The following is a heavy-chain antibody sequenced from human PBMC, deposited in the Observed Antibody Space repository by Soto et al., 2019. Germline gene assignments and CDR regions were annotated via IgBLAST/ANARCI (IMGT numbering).Heavy chain of an antibody. V-gene: IGHV1-69*01. CDR3: AKLRLVDTAMVSTGGMDV. J-gene: IGHJ6*02. CDR1: GGTFSSYA. Sequence: QVQLVQSGAEVKKPGSSVKVSCKASGGTFSSYAISWVRQAPGQGLEWMGGIIPIFGTANYAQKFQGRVTITADESTSTDYMELSSLRSEDTAVYYCAKLRLVDTAMVSTGGMDVWGQGTTVTVSS. D-gene: IGHD5-18*01. CDR2: IIPIFGTA.